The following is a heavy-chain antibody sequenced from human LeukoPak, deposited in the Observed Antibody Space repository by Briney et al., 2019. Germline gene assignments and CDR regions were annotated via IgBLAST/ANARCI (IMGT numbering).Heavy chain of an antibody. CDR1: GFTVSSSH. CDR2: IYSGGNT. J-gene: IGHJ1*01. Sequence: GGSLRLSCAASGFTVSSSHMNWVRQAPGKGLEWVSVIYSGGNTYYADSVKGRLTISRDNSKNTLYLQMNSLRAEDTAVYYCARDLPVQHWGQGTLVTVSS. V-gene: IGHV3-53*01. CDR3: ARDLPVQH.